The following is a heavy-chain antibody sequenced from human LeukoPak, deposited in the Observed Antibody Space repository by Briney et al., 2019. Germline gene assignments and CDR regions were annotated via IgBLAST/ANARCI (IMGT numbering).Heavy chain of an antibody. V-gene: IGHV4-34*01. J-gene: IGHJ4*02. CDR2: INHSGST. D-gene: IGHD3-10*01. CDR1: GGSFSGYY. CDR3: ARRYYGSGSPLGY. Sequence: SETLSLTCAVYGGSFSGYYWSWIRQPPGKGLEWIGEINHSGSTNYNPSLKSRVTISVDTSKNQFSLKLSSVTAADTAVYYCARRYYGSGSPLGYWGQGTLVIVSS.